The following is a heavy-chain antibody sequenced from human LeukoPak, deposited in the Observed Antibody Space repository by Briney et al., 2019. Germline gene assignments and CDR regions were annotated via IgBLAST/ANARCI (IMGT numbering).Heavy chain of an antibody. D-gene: IGHD2-2*01. J-gene: IGHJ4*02. Sequence: PSETLSLTCTVSGGSISSSSYYWGWIRQPPGKGLEWIGYIYYTGDTNYTPSLKSRVTISADMSKNQFSLNLTSVTAADTAVYYCVRFPAKKADWGQGTLVTVSS. CDR2: IYYTGDT. CDR3: VRFPAKKAD. CDR1: GGSISSSSYY. V-gene: IGHV4-61*05.